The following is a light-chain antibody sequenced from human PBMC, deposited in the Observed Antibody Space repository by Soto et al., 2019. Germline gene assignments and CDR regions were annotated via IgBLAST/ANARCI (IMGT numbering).Light chain of an antibody. Sequence: QPVLTQPPSVSGAPGQRVTISCTGSSSNIGAGYDVHWYQQLPGTAPKLLIYGNSNRPSGVPDRFSVSKSGTSASLAITGLRAEDEADYYCQSYDSSLSGWVFGGGTKLTVL. CDR1: SSNIGAGYD. CDR3: QSYDSSLSGWV. J-gene: IGLJ3*02. V-gene: IGLV1-40*01. CDR2: GNS.